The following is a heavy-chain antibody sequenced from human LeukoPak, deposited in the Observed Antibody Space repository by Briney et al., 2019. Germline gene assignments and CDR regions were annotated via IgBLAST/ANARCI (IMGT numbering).Heavy chain of an antibody. V-gene: IGHV4-34*01. Sequence: SETLSLTCAVYGGSFSGYYWSWIRQPPGKGLEWIGEINHSGSTNQNPSLKSRVTISVDTSKNQFSLKLSSVTAADTAVYYCARGWINYDSYYYYMDVWGKGTTVTVSS. J-gene: IGHJ6*03. CDR2: INHSGST. D-gene: IGHD3-22*01. CDR3: ARGWINYDSYYYYMDV. CDR1: GGSFSGYY.